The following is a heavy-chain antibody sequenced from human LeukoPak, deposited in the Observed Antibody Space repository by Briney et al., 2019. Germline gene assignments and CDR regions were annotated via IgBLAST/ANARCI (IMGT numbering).Heavy chain of an antibody. D-gene: IGHD5-18*01. Sequence: PGGSLRLSCAASGFTFSSYAMSWVRQAPGKGLEWVSANSGSGGSTYYADSVKGRFTISRDNSKNTLYLQMNSLRAEDTAVYYCANSAGQLWFFLDYWGQGTLVTVSS. J-gene: IGHJ4*02. CDR3: ANSAGQLWFFLDY. CDR1: GFTFSSYA. V-gene: IGHV3-23*01. CDR2: NSGSGGST.